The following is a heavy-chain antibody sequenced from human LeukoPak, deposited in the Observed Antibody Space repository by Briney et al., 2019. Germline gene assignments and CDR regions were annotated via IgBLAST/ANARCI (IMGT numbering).Heavy chain of an antibody. CDR1: AFTFGDYE. CDR3: AKDRLRLGELSLRETYYYYYMDV. D-gene: IGHD3-16*02. CDR2: ISSAGNTI. Sequence: PGGSLRLSCAASAFTFGDYEMNWVRQAPGKGLEWLSYISSAGNTIYYADSVKGRFTISRDNSKNTLYLQMNSLRAEDTAVYYCAKDRLRLGELSLRETYYYYYMDVWGKGTTVTVSS. J-gene: IGHJ6*03. V-gene: IGHV3-48*03.